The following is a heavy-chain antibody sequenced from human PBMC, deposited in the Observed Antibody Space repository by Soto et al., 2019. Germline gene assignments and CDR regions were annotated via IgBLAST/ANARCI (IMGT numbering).Heavy chain of an antibody. CDR3: AKDRWELLRLFDY. J-gene: IGHJ4*02. Sequence: GGSLRLSCAASGFTFSSYAMSCVRQAPGKGLEWVSAISGSGGSTYYADSVKGRFTISRDNSKNTLYLQMNSLRAEDTAVYYCAKDRWELLRLFDYWGQGTLVTVSS. D-gene: IGHD1-26*01. CDR2: ISGSGGST. V-gene: IGHV3-23*01. CDR1: GFTFSSYA.